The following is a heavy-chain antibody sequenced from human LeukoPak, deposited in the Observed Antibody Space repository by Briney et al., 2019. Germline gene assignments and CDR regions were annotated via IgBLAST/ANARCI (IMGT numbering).Heavy chain of an antibody. CDR1: GDSVSSKIVA. J-gene: IGHJ4*02. CDR2: TYYRSKWYY. V-gene: IGHV6-1*01. CDR3: ARGAVAEFDY. Sequence: SQTLSLTCAISGDSVSSKIVAWNWIRQSPSRGLEWLGRTYYRSKWYYDYAVSMKSRITINPHTSKNQFSLQLNSVTPEDTAVYYCARGAVAEFDYWGQGTLVTVSS. D-gene: IGHD6-19*01.